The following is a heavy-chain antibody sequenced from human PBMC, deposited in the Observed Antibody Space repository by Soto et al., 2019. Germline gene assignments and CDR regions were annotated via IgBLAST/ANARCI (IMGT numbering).Heavy chain of an antibody. CDR1: GGSISSGDYY. V-gene: IGHV4-30-4*01. D-gene: IGHD4-17*01. CDR2: IYYSGST. Sequence: SETLSLTCTVSGGSISSGDYYWSWIRQPPGKGLEWIGYIYYSGSTYYNPSLKSRVTISVDTSKNQFSLKLSSVTAADTAVYYCARDTRDDYDYYYYGMGVWGQGTTVTVSS. J-gene: IGHJ6*02. CDR3: ARDTRDDYDYYYYGMGV.